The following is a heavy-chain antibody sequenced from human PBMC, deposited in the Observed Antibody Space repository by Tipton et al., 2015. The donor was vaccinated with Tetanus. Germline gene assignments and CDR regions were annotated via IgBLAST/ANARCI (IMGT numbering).Heavy chain of an antibody. D-gene: IGHD3-9*01. J-gene: IGHJ4*02. V-gene: IGHV4-31*03. CDR3: ARVYRDYDILTGPDY. CDR2: IYYSGST. Sequence: TLSLTCTVSGGSISSGGYYWSWIRQHPGKGLEWIGYIYYSGSTYYNPSLKSRVTISVDTSKNQFSLKLSSVTAADTAVYYCARVYRDYDILTGPDYWGQGTLVTVSS. CDR1: GGSISSGGYY.